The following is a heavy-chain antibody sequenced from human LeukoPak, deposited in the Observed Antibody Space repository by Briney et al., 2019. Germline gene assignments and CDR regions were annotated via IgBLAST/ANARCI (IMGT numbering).Heavy chain of an antibody. CDR1: GGSISSGDYY. D-gene: IGHD6-19*01. Sequence: SETLSLTCTVSGGSISSGDYYWSWIRQPPGKGLEWIGYIYYSGSTYHNPSLKSRVTISVDTSKNQFSLKLSSVTAADTAVYYCARAGSPRQWLVRAEYFQHWGQGTLVTVSS. CDR2: IYYSGST. CDR3: ARAGSPRQWLVRAEYFQH. J-gene: IGHJ1*01. V-gene: IGHV4-30-4*08.